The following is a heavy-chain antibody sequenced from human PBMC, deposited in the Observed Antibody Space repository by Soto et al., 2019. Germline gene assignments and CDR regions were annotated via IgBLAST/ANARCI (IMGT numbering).Heavy chain of an antibody. J-gene: IGHJ4*02. CDR3: AKDIVRYTYGACDY. D-gene: IGHD5-18*01. V-gene: IGHV3-30*18. Sequence: QVQLVESGGAVVQPGKSLRLSCAASGFTFNTYGMYWVRQAPGKGLEWVAAISYDGSNKYHADSVKGRFTISRDNSKNTFYLQMNSLRVEDTAVYYCAKDIVRYTYGACDYWGQGALVTVSS. CDR2: ISYDGSNK. CDR1: GFTFNTYG.